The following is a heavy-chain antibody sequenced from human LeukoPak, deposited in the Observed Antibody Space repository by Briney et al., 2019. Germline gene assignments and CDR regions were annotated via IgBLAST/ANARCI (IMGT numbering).Heavy chain of an antibody. J-gene: IGHJ5*02. V-gene: IGHV3-30*02. D-gene: IGHD1-26*01. CDR1: GFTFSSYG. Sequence: QPGGSLRLSCAASGFTFSSYGMHWVRQAPGKGLEWVAFIRYDGGDKYYADSVKGRFTISRDNSKNTLYLQMNSLRPEDTAVYYCAKDRRPVGGGDWFDPWGQGTLVTVSS. CDR2: IRYDGGDK. CDR3: AKDRRPVGGGDWFDP.